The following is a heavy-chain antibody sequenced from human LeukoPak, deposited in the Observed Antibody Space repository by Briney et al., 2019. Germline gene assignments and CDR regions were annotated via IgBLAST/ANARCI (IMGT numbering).Heavy chain of an antibody. CDR1: RYTFTGYY. J-gene: IGHJ5*02. V-gene: IGHV1-2*02. Sequence: EASVKVSCKASRYTFTGYYMHWVRQAPGQGLEWMGWINPNSGGTNYAQKFQGRVTMTRDTSISTSYMELSRLRSDDTAVYYCARARGNNWFDPWGQGTLVTVSS. CDR2: INPNSGGT. CDR3: ARARGNNWFDP.